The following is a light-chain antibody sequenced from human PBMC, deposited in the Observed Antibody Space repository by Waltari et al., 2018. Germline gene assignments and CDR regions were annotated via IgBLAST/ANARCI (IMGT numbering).Light chain of an antibody. CDR1: VSNSSNNKNY. CDR2: WAS. CDR3: QQYYSTPTWT. V-gene: IGKV4-1*01. J-gene: IGKJ1*01. Sequence: VSNSSNNKNYLAWYQQKPGQPPRLLIYWASTRESGVPDRFSGSGSGTDFTLTISSLQAEDVAVYYCQQYYSTPTWTFGQGTKVEIK.